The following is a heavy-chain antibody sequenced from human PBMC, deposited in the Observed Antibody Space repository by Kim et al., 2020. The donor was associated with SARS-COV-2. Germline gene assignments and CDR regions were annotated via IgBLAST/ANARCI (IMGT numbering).Heavy chain of an antibody. J-gene: IGHJ4*02. CDR1: GGSISSSSYY. V-gene: IGHV4-39*01. CDR3: ARMGTSIAVDY. CDR2: IYYSGST. Sequence: SETLSLTCTVSGGSISSSSYYWGWIRQPPGKGLEWIGSIYYSGSTYYNPSLKSRVTISVDTSKNQFSLKLSSVTAADTAVYYCARMGTSIAVDYWGQGTLVTVSS. D-gene: IGHD6-19*01.